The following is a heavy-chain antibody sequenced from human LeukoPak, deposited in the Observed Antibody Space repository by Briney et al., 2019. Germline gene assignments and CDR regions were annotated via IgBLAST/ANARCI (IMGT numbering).Heavy chain of an antibody. V-gene: IGHV3-33*01. Sequence: GGSLRLSCAASGFTFSSYGMHWVRQTPGKGLEWVAVIWSDGSNKCYADSVKGRFTISRDNSKNTLYLQMNSLRAEDTAVYYCARGSGSFSGGFDYWGQGTLVTVSS. J-gene: IGHJ4*02. CDR3: ARGSGSFSGGFDY. CDR2: IWSDGSNK. D-gene: IGHD1-26*01. CDR1: GFTFSSYG.